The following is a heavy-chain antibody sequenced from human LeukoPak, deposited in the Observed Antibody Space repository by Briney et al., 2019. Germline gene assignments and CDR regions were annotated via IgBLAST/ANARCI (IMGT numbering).Heavy chain of an antibody. CDR1: RITLSNYG. Sequence: GGSLRLSCAVSRITLSNYGMSWVRQAPGKGLEWVAGISGSGGSTNYADSVKGRFTISRDNPKNTLYLQMNSLRAEDTAVYFCAKRGIVIRAVIIVGFHKEAYYFDYWGQGALVTVSS. CDR2: ISGSGGST. J-gene: IGHJ4*02. V-gene: IGHV3-23*01. CDR3: AKRGIVIRAVIIVGFHKEAYYFDY. D-gene: IGHD3-10*01.